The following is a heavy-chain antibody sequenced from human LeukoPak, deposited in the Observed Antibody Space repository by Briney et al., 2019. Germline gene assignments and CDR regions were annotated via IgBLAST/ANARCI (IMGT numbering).Heavy chain of an antibody. CDR1: GGSIRTSSYY. Sequence: SETLSLTCTVSGGSIRTSSYYWGWLRQPPGKGLEWIGSIYYTGRTFYNPSPKSRATISVDTSKNQLSLTLSSVPAADTAVYYCARTTEAHSWRTRYYDYYMDVWGKGTTVTVSS. D-gene: IGHD6-13*01. CDR2: IYYTGRT. CDR3: ARTTEAHSWRTRYYDYYMDV. V-gene: IGHV4-39*07. J-gene: IGHJ6*03.